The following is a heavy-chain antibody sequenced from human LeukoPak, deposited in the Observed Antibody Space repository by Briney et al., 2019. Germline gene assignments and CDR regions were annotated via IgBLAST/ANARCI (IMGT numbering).Heavy chain of an antibody. J-gene: IGHJ6*04. D-gene: IGHD2/OR15-2a*01. CDR2: ISSRGGTI. V-gene: IGHV3-48*03. CDR1: GFTFSNYE. Sequence: GGSLRLSCAVSGFTFSNYEMNWVRQTPGKGLEWVSYISSRGGTIYYADSIKGRFTISRDNAKNSLYLQMNSLRAEDTAVYHCARDTFLGLWQPGDVWGKGTTVTVSS. CDR3: ARDTFLGLWQPGDV.